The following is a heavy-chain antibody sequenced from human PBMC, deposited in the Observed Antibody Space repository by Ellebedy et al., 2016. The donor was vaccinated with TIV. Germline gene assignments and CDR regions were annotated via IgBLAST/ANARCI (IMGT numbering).Heavy chain of an antibody. CDR1: GFTFSSFA. J-gene: IGHJ4*02. CDR3: AKGTSSGFNYDGVGSEY. D-gene: IGHD3-22*01. CDR2: ISGGGDST. V-gene: IGHV3-23*01. Sequence: GESLKISCAASGFTFSSFAMHWVRQAPGKGLEWLSVISGGGDSTYHADSVKGRFTLTRDNSKNTLYLQMDRLRAEDTAVYYFAKGTSSGFNYDGVGSEYWGQGALVTVSS.